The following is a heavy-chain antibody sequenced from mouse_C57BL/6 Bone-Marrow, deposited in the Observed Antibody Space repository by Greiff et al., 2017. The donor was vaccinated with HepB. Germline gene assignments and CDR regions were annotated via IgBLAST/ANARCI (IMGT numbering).Heavy chain of an antibody. D-gene: IGHD2-4*01. V-gene: IGHV3-6*01. J-gene: IGHJ1*03. Sequence: EVQVVESGPGLVKPSQSLSLTCSVTGYSITSGYYWNWIRQFPGNKLEWMGYISYDGSNNYNPSLKNRISITRDTSKNQFFLKLNSVTTEDTATYYCARDRDYDGYFDVWGTGTTVTVSS. CDR1: GYSITSGYY. CDR2: ISYDGSN. CDR3: ARDRDYDGYFDV.